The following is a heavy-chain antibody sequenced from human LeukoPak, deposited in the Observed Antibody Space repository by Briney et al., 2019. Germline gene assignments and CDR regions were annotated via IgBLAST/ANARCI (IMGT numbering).Heavy chain of an antibody. D-gene: IGHD5-12*01. CDR3: ARLMATINAFDI. CDR1: GFTFSSYE. CDR2: IKQDGSEK. Sequence: PGGSLRLSCAASGFTFSSYEMNWVRQAPGKGLEWVANIKQDGSEKYYVDSVKGRFTISRDNAKNSLYLQMNSLRAEDTAVYYCARLMATINAFDIWGQGTMVTVSS. V-gene: IGHV3-7*01. J-gene: IGHJ3*02.